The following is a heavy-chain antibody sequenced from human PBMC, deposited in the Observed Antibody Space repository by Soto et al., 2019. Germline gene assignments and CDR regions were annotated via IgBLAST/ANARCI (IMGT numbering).Heavy chain of an antibody. D-gene: IGHD3-10*01. Sequence: GGSLRLSCAASGFTFSSYAMSWVRQAPGKGLEWVSAISGSGGSTYYADSVKGRFTISRDNSKNTLYLQMNSLRAEDTAVYYCAKDGRVITMVRGVIDSGMDVWGQGTTVTVSS. J-gene: IGHJ6*02. V-gene: IGHV3-23*01. CDR1: GFTFSSYA. CDR3: AKDGRVITMVRGVIDSGMDV. CDR2: ISGSGGST.